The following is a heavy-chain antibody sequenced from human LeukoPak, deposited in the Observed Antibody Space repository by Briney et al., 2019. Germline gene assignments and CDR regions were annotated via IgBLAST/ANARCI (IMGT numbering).Heavy chain of an antibody. CDR1: GGSFSGCY. Sequence: TSETLSLTCAVYGGSFSGCYWSWIRQPPGKGLEWLGEINQSGSTNYNPSLKSRVTISVATSKNQFSLKLSSVTAADTAVYYCARGGPYYDFWSGYQHNWFDPWGQGTLVTVSS. CDR3: ARGGPYYDFWSGYQHNWFDP. D-gene: IGHD3-3*01. CDR2: INQSGST. J-gene: IGHJ5*02. V-gene: IGHV4-34*01.